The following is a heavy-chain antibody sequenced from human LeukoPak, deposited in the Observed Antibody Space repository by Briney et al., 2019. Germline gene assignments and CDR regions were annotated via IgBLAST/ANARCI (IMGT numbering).Heavy chain of an antibody. CDR3: VRENIVATRWFDP. J-gene: IGHJ5*02. Sequence: ASVKASCKASGYTFTDHFLHWVRQAPGQGLEWMGWVNSNTGATQYAQKFQGRVTMTRDTSITTSYMDLSRLTSDDTAVYFCVRENIVATRWFDPWGQGTLVTVSS. D-gene: IGHD5-12*01. V-gene: IGHV1-2*02. CDR2: VNSNTGAT. CDR1: GYTFTDHF.